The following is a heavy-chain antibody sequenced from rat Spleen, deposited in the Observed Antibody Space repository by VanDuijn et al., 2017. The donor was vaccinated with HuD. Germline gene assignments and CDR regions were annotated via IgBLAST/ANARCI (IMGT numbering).Heavy chain of an antibody. V-gene: IGHV5-29*01. Sequence: EVQLVESGGGLVQPGRSLKLSCAASGFTFINYGMAWVRQAPTRGLEWVAAISYDGSRTYYRDSVKGRFTISRDNAKSTLYLQMNSLRSEDTATYYCTREETLYWYFDFWGPGTMVTVSS. CDR1: GFTFINYG. J-gene: IGHJ1*01. CDR2: ISYDGSRT. CDR3: TREETLYWYFDF. D-gene: IGHD3-4*01.